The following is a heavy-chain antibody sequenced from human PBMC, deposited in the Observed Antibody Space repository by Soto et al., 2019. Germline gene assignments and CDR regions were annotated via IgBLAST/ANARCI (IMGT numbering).Heavy chain of an antibody. J-gene: IGHJ5*02. CDR2: ISGSGGST. CDR3: AKDEGVVVPAANWFDP. CDR1: GLTFSIYA. V-gene: IGHV3-23*01. Sequence: GGSLRLSCAASGLTFSIYAMSWVRQAPGKGLEWVSAISGSGGSTYYADSVKGRFTISRDNSKNTLYLQMNSLRAEDTAVYYCAKDEGVVVPAANWFDPWGQGTLVTVSS. D-gene: IGHD2-2*01.